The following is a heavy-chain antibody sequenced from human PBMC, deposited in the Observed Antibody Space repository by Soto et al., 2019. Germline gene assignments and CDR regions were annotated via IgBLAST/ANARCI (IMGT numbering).Heavy chain of an antibody. V-gene: IGHV4-59*01. D-gene: IGHD2-15*01. CDR2: IYYSGST. Sequence: KASETLSLTCTVSGGSISSYYWSWIRQPPGKGLEWIGYIYYSGSTNYNPSLKSRVTISVDASKNQFSLKLSSVTAADTAVYYCARVLENWFDPWGQGTLVTVSS. CDR3: ARVLENWFDP. J-gene: IGHJ5*02. CDR1: GGSISSYY.